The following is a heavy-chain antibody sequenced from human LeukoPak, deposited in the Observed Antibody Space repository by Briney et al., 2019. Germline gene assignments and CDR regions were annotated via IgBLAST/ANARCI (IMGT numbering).Heavy chain of an antibody. CDR2: ISSSSSYI. Sequence: PGGSLRLSCAASGFTFSSYSMNWVRQAPGKGLEWVSSISSSSSYIYYADSVKGRFTISRDNAKNSLYLQMNSLRAEDTAVYYCARARGYDTRDFDYWGQGTLVTVSS. J-gene: IGHJ4*02. V-gene: IGHV3-21*01. CDR1: GFTFSSYS. D-gene: IGHD6-13*01. CDR3: ARARGYDTRDFDY.